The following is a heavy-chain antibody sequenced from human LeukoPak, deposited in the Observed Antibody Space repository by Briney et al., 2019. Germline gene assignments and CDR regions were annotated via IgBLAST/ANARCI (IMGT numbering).Heavy chain of an antibody. D-gene: IGHD3-22*01. CDR1: GGSISSSSYY. CDR2: IYYSGST. J-gene: IGHJ5*02. V-gene: IGHV4-39*07. CDR3: ARVCGYYDTWFDP. Sequence: PSETLSLTCTVSGGSISSSSYYWGWIRQPPGKGLEWIGSIYYSGSTYYNPSLKSRVTISVDTSKNQFSLKLSSVTAADTAVYYCARVCGYYDTWFDPWGQGTLVTVSS.